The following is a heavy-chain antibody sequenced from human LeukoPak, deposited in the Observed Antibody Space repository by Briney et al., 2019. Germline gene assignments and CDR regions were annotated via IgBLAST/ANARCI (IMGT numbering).Heavy chain of an antibody. J-gene: IGHJ6*02. CDR3: ARRALVCSGGSCKPYYYGMDV. V-gene: IGHV4-31*03. D-gene: IGHD2-15*01. CDR2: IYYSGST. CDR1: GGSISSGGYY. Sequence: SETLSLTCTVSGGSISSGGYYWSWIRQHPGKGLEWIGYIYYSGSTYYNPSLKSRVTISVDTSKNQFSLKLSSVTAADTAVYYCARRALVCSGGSCKPYYYGMDVWGQGTTVTVSS.